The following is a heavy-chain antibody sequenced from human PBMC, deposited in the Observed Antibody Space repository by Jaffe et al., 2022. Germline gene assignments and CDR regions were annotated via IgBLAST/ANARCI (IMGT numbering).Heavy chain of an antibody. CDR2: ISSSSSYI. D-gene: IGHD3-10*01. J-gene: IGHJ4*02. V-gene: IGHV3-21*01. CDR3: ARGRAFDRLSDY. Sequence: EVQLVESGGGLVKPGGSLRLSCAASGFTFSSYSMNWVRQAPGKGLEWVSSISSSSSYIYYADSVKGRFTISRDNAKNSLYLQMNSLRAEDTAVYYCARGRAFDRLSDYWGQGTLVTVSS. CDR1: GFTFSSYS.